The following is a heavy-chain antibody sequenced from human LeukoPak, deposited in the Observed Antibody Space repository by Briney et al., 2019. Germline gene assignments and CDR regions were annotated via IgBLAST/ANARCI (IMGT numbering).Heavy chain of an antibody. Sequence: PSETLSLTCAVYGGSFSGYYWSWIRQPPGKGLEWIGEINHSGSTNYNPSLKSRVTISVDTSKNQFSLKLSSVTAADTAVYYCARHEKVGATAFDIWGQGTMVTVSS. J-gene: IGHJ3*02. CDR1: GGSFSGYY. D-gene: IGHD1-26*01. V-gene: IGHV4-34*01. CDR2: INHSGST. CDR3: ARHEKVGATAFDI.